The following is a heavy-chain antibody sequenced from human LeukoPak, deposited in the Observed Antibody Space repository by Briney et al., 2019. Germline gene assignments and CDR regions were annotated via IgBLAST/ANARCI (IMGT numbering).Heavy chain of an antibody. J-gene: IGHJ4*02. CDR2: IYYSGST. D-gene: IGHD6-19*01. CDR1: GGSISSSSYY. V-gene: IGHV4-39*02. CDR3: AREGVGYSSGWYRRGPNFDY. Sequence: SETLSLTCTVSGGSISSSSYYWGWLRHPPGKGLEWIGRIYYSGSTYYNPSLKSRVTISVDTSKNQFSLKLSSVTAADTAVYYCAREGVGYSSGWYRRGPNFDYWGQGTLVTVSS.